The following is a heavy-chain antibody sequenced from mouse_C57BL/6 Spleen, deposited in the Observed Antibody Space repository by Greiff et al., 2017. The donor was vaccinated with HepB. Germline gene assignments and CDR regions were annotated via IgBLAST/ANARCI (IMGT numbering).Heavy chain of an antibody. D-gene: IGHD1-1*01. V-gene: IGHV1-61*01. CDR2: IYPSDSET. J-gene: IGHJ2*01. CDR1: GYTFTSYW. Sequence: VQLQQPGAELLRPGSSVKLSCKASGYTFTSYWMDWVKQRPGQGLEWIGNIYPSDSETHYNQKFKDKATLTVDKSSSTAYMQLSSLTSEDSAVYYCARSGSSWYWGQGTTLTVSS. CDR3: ARSGSSWY.